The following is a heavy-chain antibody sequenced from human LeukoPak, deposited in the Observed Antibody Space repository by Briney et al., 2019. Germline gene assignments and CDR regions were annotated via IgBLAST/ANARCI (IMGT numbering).Heavy chain of an antibody. D-gene: IGHD2-2*01. J-gene: IGHJ4*02. CDR3: ARGGLYCSSTSCPSSDY. CDR1: GYTFSIYN. CDR2: INPSGGST. V-gene: IGHV1-46*01. Sequence: ASVKVSCKASGYTFSIYNMHWVRQAPGQGLEWMGVINPSGGSTSYAQKFQGRVTMTRDTSTSTVHMELSSLRSEDTAVYYCARGGLYCSSTSCPSSDYWGQGTLVTVSS.